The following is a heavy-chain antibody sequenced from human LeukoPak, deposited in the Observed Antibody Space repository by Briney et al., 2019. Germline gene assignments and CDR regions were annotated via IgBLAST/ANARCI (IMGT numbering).Heavy chain of an antibody. Sequence: SETLSLTCTVSGGSISRGGYYWSWIRQHPGKGLEWIGYIYYSGSTYYNPSLKSRVTISVDTSKNQFSLKLSSVTAADTAVYYCARDSQYSSGWYGGLYAFDIWGQGTMVTVSS. CDR1: GGSISRGGYY. CDR3: ARDSQYSSGWYGGLYAFDI. J-gene: IGHJ3*02. D-gene: IGHD6-19*01. CDR2: IYYSGST. V-gene: IGHV4-31*03.